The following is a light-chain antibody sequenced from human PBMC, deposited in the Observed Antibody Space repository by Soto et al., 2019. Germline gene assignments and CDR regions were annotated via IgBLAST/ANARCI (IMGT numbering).Light chain of an antibody. V-gene: IGKV4-1*01. Sequence: DIVMTQSPDSLAVSVGERATINCKSSQSVLCNSNNNNYLAWYQRKPGQPPKLLIYWASTREFGVPDRFSGSGSGTDFTLTISNLQAEDVAVYYCQQYYSSTLTFGGGTKVDIK. CDR2: WAS. CDR1: QSVLCNSNNNNY. CDR3: QQYYSSTLT. J-gene: IGKJ4*02.